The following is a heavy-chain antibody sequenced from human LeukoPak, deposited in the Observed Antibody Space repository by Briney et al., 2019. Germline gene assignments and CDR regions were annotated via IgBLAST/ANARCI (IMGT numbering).Heavy chain of an antibody. CDR1: GFTFSSYS. Sequence: PGGSLRLSCAASGFTFSSYSMNWVRQAPGKGLEWVSYISSSSSTIYYADSVKGRFTISRDNAKNSLYLQMNSLRAEDTAVYYCARDPHYSSCWNDYWGQGTLVTVSS. V-gene: IGHV3-48*04. CDR2: ISSSSSTI. D-gene: IGHD6-19*01. J-gene: IGHJ4*02. CDR3: ARDPHYSSCWNDY.